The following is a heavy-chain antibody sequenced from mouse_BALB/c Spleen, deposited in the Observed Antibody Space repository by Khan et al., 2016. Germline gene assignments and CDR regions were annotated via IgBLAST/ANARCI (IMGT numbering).Heavy chain of an antibody. J-gene: IGHJ3*01. CDR3: ASLLWLRRGFAY. D-gene: IGHD2-2*01. V-gene: IGHV3-8*02. Sequence: VQLQQSGPSLVKPSQTLSLTCSVTGDSITSGYWNWIRKFPGNKLEYMGYISYSGSTYYNPPLNSRISITRDTSKNQYYLQLKSVTTADTATSYCASLLWLRRGFAYWGQGTLVTVSA. CDR1: GDSITSGY. CDR2: ISYSGST.